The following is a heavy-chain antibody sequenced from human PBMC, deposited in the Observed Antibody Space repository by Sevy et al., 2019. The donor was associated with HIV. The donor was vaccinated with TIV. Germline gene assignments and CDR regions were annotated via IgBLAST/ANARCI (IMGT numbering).Heavy chain of an antibody. D-gene: IGHD6-13*01. Sequence: SETLSLTCAVSGYSISSGYYWGWIRQPPGKGLEWIGSIYHSGSTYYNPSLKSRVTISVDTSKNQFSPKLSSVTAADTAVYYCARDPRIAAAGEGYWFDPWGQGTLVTVSS. V-gene: IGHV4-38-2*02. CDR3: ARDPRIAAAGEGYWFDP. J-gene: IGHJ5*02. CDR2: IYHSGST. CDR1: GYSISSGYY.